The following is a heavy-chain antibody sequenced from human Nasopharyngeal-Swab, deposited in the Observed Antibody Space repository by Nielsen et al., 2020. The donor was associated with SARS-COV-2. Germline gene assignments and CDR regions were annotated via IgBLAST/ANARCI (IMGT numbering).Heavy chain of an antibody. V-gene: IGHV3-9*01. J-gene: IGHJ6*02. CDR2: ISWNSGSI. Sequence: SPKISCAASGFTFDDYAMHWVRQAPGKGLEWVSGISWNSGSIGYADSVKGRFTISRDNAKNSLYLQMNSLRAEDTALYYCAKEQAAAGTHYYYGMDVWGQGTTVTVSS. CDR3: AKEQAAAGTHYYYGMDV. CDR1: GFTFDDYA. D-gene: IGHD6-13*01.